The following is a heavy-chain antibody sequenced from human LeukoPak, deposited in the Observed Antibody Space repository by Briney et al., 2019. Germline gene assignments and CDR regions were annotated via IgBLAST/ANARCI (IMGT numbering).Heavy chain of an antibody. CDR3: ARDMDEYDSSGYSDTLDY. CDR2: INSEGTTA. Sequence: GESLRLSCVASGFTFGDYWMHWVRHAPGKGLEWLSRINSEGTTATYADSVRGRFTISRDNAKNTLYLRLNSLRTEDTALYYCARDMDEYDSSGYSDTLDYWGQGTPVTVSS. CDR1: GFTFGDYW. V-gene: IGHV3-74*01. J-gene: IGHJ4*02. D-gene: IGHD3-22*01.